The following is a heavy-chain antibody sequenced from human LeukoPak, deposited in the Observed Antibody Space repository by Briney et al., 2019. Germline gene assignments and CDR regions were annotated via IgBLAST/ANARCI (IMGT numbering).Heavy chain of an antibody. CDR3: ARGTYYYGSGSYTYNWFDP. D-gene: IGHD3-10*01. V-gene: IGHV4-34*01. CDR2: INHSGST. J-gene: IGHJ5*02. CDR1: GGSFSGYY. Sequence: PSETLSLTCAVYGGSFSGYYWSWIRQPPGKGLEWIGEINHSGSTNYNPSLKSRVTIPVDTSKNQFSLKLSSVTAADTAVYYCARGTYYYGSGSYTYNWFDPWGQGTLVTVSS.